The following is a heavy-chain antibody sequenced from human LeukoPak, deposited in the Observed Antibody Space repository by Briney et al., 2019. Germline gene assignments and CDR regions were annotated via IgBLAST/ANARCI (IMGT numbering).Heavy chain of an antibody. D-gene: IGHD1-26*01. CDR3: ARGHGLGGSYYVELDAFDI. CDR2: IYYSGST. V-gene: IGHV4-39*01. Sequence: SETLSLTCTVSGGSISSSSYYWGWIRQPPGKGLEWIGNIYYSGSTYYNPSLKSRVTISVDTSKNQFSLKLSSVTAADTAVYYCARGHGLGGSYYVELDAFDIWGQGTMVTVSS. CDR1: GGSISSSSYY. J-gene: IGHJ3*02.